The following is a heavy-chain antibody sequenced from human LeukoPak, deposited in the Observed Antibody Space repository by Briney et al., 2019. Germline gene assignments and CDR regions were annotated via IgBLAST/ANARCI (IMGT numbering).Heavy chain of an antibody. V-gene: IGHV3-48*02. J-gene: IGHJ1*01. CDR1: GFTFSSYS. Sequence: PGGSLRLSCAGSGFTFSSYSMNWVRQAPGKGLEWVSYVSSSSTTIYYADSVKGRVTISRDNAENSLYLQMNSLRDDDTAVYYCARESEYYYHDASGYSPGYFPDWGQGIIVT. CDR2: VSSSSTTI. D-gene: IGHD3-22*01. CDR3: ARESEYYYHDASGYSPGYFPD.